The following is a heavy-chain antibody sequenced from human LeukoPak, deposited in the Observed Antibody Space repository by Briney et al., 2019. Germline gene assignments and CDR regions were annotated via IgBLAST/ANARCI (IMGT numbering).Heavy chain of an antibody. CDR2: IYPGDSDT. D-gene: IGHD3-22*01. CDR1: GYSFTSYW. J-gene: IGHJ3*02. CDR3: ARSITMIVVVPDAFDI. Sequence: GESLKISCKGSGYSFTSYWIGWVRQMPGKGLEWMGIIYPGDSDTRYSPSFQGQVTISADKSISTAYLQWSSLEASDTAMYYCARSITMIVVVPDAFDIWGQGTMVTVSS. V-gene: IGHV5-51*01.